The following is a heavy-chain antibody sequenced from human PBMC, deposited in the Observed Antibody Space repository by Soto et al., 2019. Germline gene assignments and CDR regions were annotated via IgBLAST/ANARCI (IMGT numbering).Heavy chain of an antibody. CDR2: IYSGGST. V-gene: IGHV3-66*01. J-gene: IGHJ5*02. CDR3: ARGGPPTANWFDP. CDR1: GFTVSNNY. D-gene: IGHD1-26*01. Sequence: EVQLVESGGGLVQPGGSLRLSCAASGFTVSNNYINWVRQAPGQGLEWVSVIYSGGSTYYADSVKGRFTISRDTSKNTLYLQMNSLRAEDTAVYYCARGGPPTANWFDPWGQGTLVTVSS.